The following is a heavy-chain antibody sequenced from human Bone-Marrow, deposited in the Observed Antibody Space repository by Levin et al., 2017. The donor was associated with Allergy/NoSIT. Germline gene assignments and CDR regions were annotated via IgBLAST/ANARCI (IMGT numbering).Heavy chain of an antibody. CDR2: ISSSSSYI. V-gene: IGHV3-21*01. CDR1: GFTFSSYS. Sequence: GGSLRLSCAASGFTFSSYSMNWVRQAPGKGLEWVSSISSSSSYIYYADSVKGRFTISRDNAKNSLYLQMNSLRAEDTAVYYCARDWGPWNWFDPWGQGTLVTVSS. D-gene: IGHD3-16*01. CDR3: ARDWGPWNWFDP. J-gene: IGHJ5*02.